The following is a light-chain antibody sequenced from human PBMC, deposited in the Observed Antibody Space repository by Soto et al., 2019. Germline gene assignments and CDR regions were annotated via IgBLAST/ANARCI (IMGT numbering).Light chain of an antibody. J-gene: IGKJ1*01. V-gene: IGKV3-20*01. CDR1: QSVSSY. CDR2: GAS. Sequence: IVMTQSPATLSVSPWERATLSCRASQSVSSYLAWYQQKPGQAPRLLIYGASTRATGIPDRFSGSGSGTDFILTISRLEPDDFAVYYCQQYGRSPRTFGQGTKVDIK. CDR3: QQYGRSPRT.